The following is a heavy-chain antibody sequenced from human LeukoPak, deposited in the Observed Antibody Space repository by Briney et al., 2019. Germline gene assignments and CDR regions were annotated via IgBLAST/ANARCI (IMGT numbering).Heavy chain of an antibody. Sequence: GGSLRLSSAASGFSLSTFNVNWVRQAPGKGLEWVSCISGTGSVYYAASVRGRFTISRDNAGNSLFLQLNSLRTEDTAVYFCARDLPGSSWYALDSWGQGTLVTVSS. CDR1: GFSLSTFN. J-gene: IGHJ5*01. D-gene: IGHD6-13*01. V-gene: IGHV3-69-1*01. CDR2: ISGTGSV. CDR3: ARDLPGSSWYALDS.